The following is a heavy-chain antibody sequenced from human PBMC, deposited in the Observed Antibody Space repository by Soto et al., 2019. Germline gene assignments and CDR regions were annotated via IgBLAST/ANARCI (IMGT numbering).Heavy chain of an antibody. Sequence: ASVKVSCKASGYTFTSYYMHWVRQAPGQGLEWMGIINPSGGSTSYAQKFQGRVTMTRDTSTSTVYMELSSLRSEDTAVYYCATADRGYVYIWGSYRPNSTWFDPWGQGTLVTVSS. J-gene: IGHJ5*02. CDR2: INPSGGST. V-gene: IGHV1-46*03. CDR3: ATADRGYVYIWGSYRPNSTWFDP. CDR1: GYTFTSYY. D-gene: IGHD3-16*02.